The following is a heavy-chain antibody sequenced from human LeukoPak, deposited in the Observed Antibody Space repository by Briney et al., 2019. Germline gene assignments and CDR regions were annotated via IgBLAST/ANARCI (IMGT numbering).Heavy chain of an antibody. Sequence: SETLSLTCTVSGGSISSYYWSWIRQPPGKGLEWIGYIHYSGSTNYNPSLKSRVTISVDTSKNQFSLKLSSVTAADTAVYYCARGITGITATGSEWGQGTLVTVSS. CDR2: IHYSGST. D-gene: IGHD6-13*01. CDR1: GGSISSYY. J-gene: IGHJ4*02. V-gene: IGHV4-59*08. CDR3: ARGITGITATGSE.